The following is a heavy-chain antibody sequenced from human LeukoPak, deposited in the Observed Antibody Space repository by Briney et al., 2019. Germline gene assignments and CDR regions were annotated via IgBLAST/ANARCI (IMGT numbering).Heavy chain of an antibody. CDR1: GGSISSYY. Sequence: SETLSLTCTVSGGSISSYYWSWIRQPPGKGLEWIGYIYYSGSTNYNPSLKSRVTISVDTSKNQFSLKLSSVTAADTAVYYCARDKDLPYYFDYWGQGTLVTASS. D-gene: IGHD2-2*01. CDR2: IYYSGST. V-gene: IGHV4-59*01. J-gene: IGHJ4*02. CDR3: ARDKDLPYYFDY.